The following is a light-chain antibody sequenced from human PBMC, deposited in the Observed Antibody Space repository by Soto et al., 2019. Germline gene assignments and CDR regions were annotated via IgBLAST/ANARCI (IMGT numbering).Light chain of an antibody. Sequence: DVQMTQSPSSLSASVGDRGTIACRASQPIGNYLNWYQQKNGEXXKXXIFAASSLRSGVPSRFSAIVYGTDLTINFHNLHPEDAETYDGQQTHAVPLTFGQGTKVDIK. V-gene: IGKV1-39*01. CDR3: QQTHAVPLT. J-gene: IGKJ1*01. CDR2: AAS. CDR1: QPIGNY.